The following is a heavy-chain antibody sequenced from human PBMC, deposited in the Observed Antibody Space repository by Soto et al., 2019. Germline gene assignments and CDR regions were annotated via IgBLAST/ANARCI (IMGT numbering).Heavy chain of an antibody. Sequence: SETLSLTCAVYGGSFSGYYWSWIRQPPGKGLEWIGEINHSGSTNYNPSLKSRVTISVDTSKNQFSLKLSSVTAADTAVYYCARGGLSIWTIAYKYYYGMDVWGQGTTVTVSS. CDR1: GGSFSGYY. D-gene: IGHD1-1*01. V-gene: IGHV4-34*01. CDR2: INHSGST. J-gene: IGHJ6*02. CDR3: ARGGLSIWTIAYKYYYGMDV.